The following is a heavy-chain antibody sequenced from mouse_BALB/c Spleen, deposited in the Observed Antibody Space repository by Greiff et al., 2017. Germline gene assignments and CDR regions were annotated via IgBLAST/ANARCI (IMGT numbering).Heavy chain of an antibody. CDR3: AREENGYDY. CDR2: ISSGGST. Sequence: EVKLMESGGGLVKPGGSLKLSCAASGFTFSSYAMSWVRQTPEKRLEWVASISSGGSTYYPDSVKGRFTISRDNARNILYLQMSSLRSEDTAMYYCAREENGYDYWGQGTTLTVSS. CDR1: GFTFSSYA. D-gene: IGHD2-2*01. V-gene: IGHV5-6-5*01. J-gene: IGHJ2*01.